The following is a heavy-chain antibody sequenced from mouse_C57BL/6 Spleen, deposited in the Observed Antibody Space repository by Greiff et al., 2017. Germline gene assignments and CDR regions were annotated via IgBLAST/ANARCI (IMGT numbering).Heavy chain of an antibody. V-gene: IGHV1-82*01. J-gene: IGHJ2*01. D-gene: IGHD2-2*01. CDR1: GYAFSSSW. Sequence: VNVVESGPELVKPGASVKISCKASGYAFSSSWRNWVKQRPGKGLEWIGRFYPGDGDTNYNGKFKGKATLTADKSSSTAYMPLSSLSSEDSAVYFCARYGYDRVYYFDYWGQGTTLTVSS. CDR2: FYPGDGDT. CDR3: ARYGYDRVYYFDY.